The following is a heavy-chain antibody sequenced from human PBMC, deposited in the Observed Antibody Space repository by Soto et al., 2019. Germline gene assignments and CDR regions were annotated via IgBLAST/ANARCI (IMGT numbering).Heavy chain of an antibody. CDR2: ISPSSSYI. V-gene: IGHV3-21*01. D-gene: IGHD4-17*01. Sequence: EVQLVESGGGLVKPGGSLRLSCEASGFPLSSYTMNWVRQAPGKGLEWVSSISPSSSYIYYADSLRGRFTISRDNAKNSLYLQMNILRAEDTALYYCARTFYGLDAFDVWGQGTMVTVSS. CDR3: ARTFYGLDAFDV. J-gene: IGHJ3*01. CDR1: GFPLSSYT.